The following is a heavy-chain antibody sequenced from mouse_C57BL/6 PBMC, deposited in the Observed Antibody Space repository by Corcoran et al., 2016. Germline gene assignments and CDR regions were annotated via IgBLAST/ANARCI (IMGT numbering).Heavy chain of an antibody. CDR3: AVDYTWFAY. Sequence: EVQLQQSGPELVKPGASVKISCKASGYTFTDYYMNWVKQSHGKSLEWIGDINPNNGGTSYNQKFKGKATLTVDKSSSTAYMELRSLTSEDSAVYYCAVDYTWFAYWGQGTLVTVSA. V-gene: IGHV1-26*01. D-gene: IGHD2-4*01. CDR2: INPNNGGT. J-gene: IGHJ3*01. CDR1: GYTFTDYY.